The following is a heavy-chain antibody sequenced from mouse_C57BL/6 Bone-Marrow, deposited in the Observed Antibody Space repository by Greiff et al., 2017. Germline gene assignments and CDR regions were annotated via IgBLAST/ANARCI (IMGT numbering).Heavy chain of an antibody. CDR2: INPGSGGT. J-gene: IGHJ1*03. CDR3: AITTVVALPWYFDV. CDR1: GYAFTNYL. Sequence: QVQLQQSGAELVRPGTSVKVSCKASGYAFTNYLIEWVKQRPGQGLEWIGVINPGSGGTNYNEKFKGKATLTADKSSSTAYMQLSSLTSEDSAVYFCAITTVVALPWYFDVWGTGTTVTVSS. D-gene: IGHD1-1*01. V-gene: IGHV1-54*01.